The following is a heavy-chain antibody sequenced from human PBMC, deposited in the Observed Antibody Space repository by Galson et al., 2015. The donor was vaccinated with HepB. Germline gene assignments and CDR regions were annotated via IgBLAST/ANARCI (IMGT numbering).Heavy chain of an antibody. D-gene: IGHD1-1*01. Sequence: SVKVSCKASGGTFSSYAISWVRQAPGQGLEWMGRIIPILGIANYAQKFQGRVTITADKSTSTAYMELSSLRSEDTAVYYCARDVRTGTTGWRSGYFDYWGQGTLVTVSS. J-gene: IGHJ4*02. V-gene: IGHV1-69*04. CDR2: IIPILGIA. CDR1: GGTFSSYA. CDR3: ARDVRTGTTGWRSGYFDY.